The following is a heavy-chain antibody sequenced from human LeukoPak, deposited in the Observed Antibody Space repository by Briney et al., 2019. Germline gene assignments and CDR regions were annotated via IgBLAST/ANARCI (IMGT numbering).Heavy chain of an antibody. CDR2: IYTSGST. Sequence: SETLSLTCTASGGSISSYYWSWIRQPAGKGLEWIGRIYTSGSTNYNPSLKSRVTMSVDTSKNQFSLKLSSVTAADTAVYYCARVVHSSSWYGWFDPWGQGTLVTVSS. D-gene: IGHD6-13*01. CDR1: GGSISSYY. V-gene: IGHV4-4*07. CDR3: ARVVHSSSWYGWFDP. J-gene: IGHJ5*02.